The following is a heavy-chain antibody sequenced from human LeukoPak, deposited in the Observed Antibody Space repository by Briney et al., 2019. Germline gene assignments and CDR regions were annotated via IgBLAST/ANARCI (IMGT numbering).Heavy chain of an antibody. CDR3: AKDHPSSGWPTFEY. CDR1: GFSFSSYA. V-gene: IGHV3-23*01. CDR2: ISGSGGST. D-gene: IGHD6-19*01. Sequence: PGGSLRLSSAASGFSFSSYAMSWVRQAPGKGLEWVSAISGSGGSTYYADSVKGRFTISRDESENTVYLQMNSLRAEDTAVYYCAKDHPSSGWPTFEYWGQGTLVTASP. J-gene: IGHJ4*02.